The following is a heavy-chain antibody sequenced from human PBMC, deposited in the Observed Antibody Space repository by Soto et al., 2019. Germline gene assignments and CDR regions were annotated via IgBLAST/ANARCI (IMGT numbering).Heavy chain of an antibody. Sequence: EVQLLESGGGLVQPGGSLRLSCAASGFTFSNYVMNWVRQAPGKGLEWVSTISGSSGSSHYADSVKGRFTISRDNSKNTLYLQMNSLRVEDTAVYYCANRNYGSVSSTYYYYGLDVWGQGTTVTVSS. CDR2: ISGSSGSS. CDR3: ANRNYGSVSSTYYYYGLDV. V-gene: IGHV3-23*01. D-gene: IGHD3-10*01. J-gene: IGHJ6*02. CDR1: GFTFSNYV.